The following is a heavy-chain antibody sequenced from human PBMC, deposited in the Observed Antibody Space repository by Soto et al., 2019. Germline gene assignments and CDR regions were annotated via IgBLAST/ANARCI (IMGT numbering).Heavy chain of an antibody. CDR3: LKLDGILSGYYDAFDV. Sequence: PWGSLRLSCSASGFTFSSYALHWVRQAPGKGLEYVSVISPDGGSTYYADSVKGRFTVSRDNSKNTLYLQMSSLRAEDTAIYYCLKLDGILSGYYDAFDVWGQGTMVTVSS. D-gene: IGHD3-9*01. CDR1: GFTFSSYA. V-gene: IGHV3-64D*06. J-gene: IGHJ3*01. CDR2: ISPDGGST.